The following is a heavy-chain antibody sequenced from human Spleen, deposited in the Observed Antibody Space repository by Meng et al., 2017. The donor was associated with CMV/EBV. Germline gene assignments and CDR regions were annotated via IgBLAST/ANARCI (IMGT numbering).Heavy chain of an antibody. CDR2: IYYDGRT. CDR1: GVTISSTSYY. Sequence: SGVTISSTSYYWAWLPQPPGKGLVWVGTIYYDGRTNYNSSLKSLVTMSVNTSKSQFSLKLSSVTAADTAVYYCARSNSGGSRGRFDPWGQGTLVTVSS. D-gene: IGHD2-15*01. V-gene: IGHV4-39*07. J-gene: IGHJ5*02. CDR3: ARSNSGGSRGRFDP.